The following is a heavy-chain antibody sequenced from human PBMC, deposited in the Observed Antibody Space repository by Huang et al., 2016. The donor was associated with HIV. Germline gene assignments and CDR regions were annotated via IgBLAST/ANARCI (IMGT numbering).Heavy chain of an antibody. D-gene: IGHD3-10*01. V-gene: IGHV3-21*01. CDR3: VRENYGSGSTLHWFDP. CDR2: LTASSSFK. CDR1: GFSFDSFA. Sequence: DVQLVESGGGLVKPGGSLRLSCAASGFSFDSFAMYWVRQSPGTGLWWSTSLTASSSFKDYAVALTGRCTVSKDNAKNSLYLQMNSLRPEDTAVYYCVRENYGSGSTLHWFDPWGQGTLVTVSS. J-gene: IGHJ5*02.